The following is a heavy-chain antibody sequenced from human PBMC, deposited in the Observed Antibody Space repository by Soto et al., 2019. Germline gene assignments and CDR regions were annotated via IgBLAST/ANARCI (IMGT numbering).Heavy chain of an antibody. CDR1: GFTFSSYA. D-gene: IGHD6-25*01. Sequence: EVQRLESGGGLVQPGWSLRLSCAASGFTFSSYAMSWVRQAPGKGLEWLSAISGTGGTTYYAESVKGRLPISRHNSRNTMHLQMNSLRAEDTAMSYCAKFFFVTGGSSGWPWSFLFWGQGTLGTVSS. CDR3: AKFFFVTGGSSGWPWSFLF. CDR2: ISGTGGTT. V-gene: IGHV3-23*01. J-gene: IGHJ4*02.